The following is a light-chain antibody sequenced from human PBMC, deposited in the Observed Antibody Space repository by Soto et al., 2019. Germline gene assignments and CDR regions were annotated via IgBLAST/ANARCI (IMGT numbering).Light chain of an antibody. V-gene: IGKV3-15*01. Sequence: EIVMTQSQVTLSASPGERDTLSCRASQTVSTNLAWYQQRPGQAPRLLIYGASTRVTGIPPRFSGSGSGTAFTLTISSLQSEDFAVYFCRQYTNWPQNFGQGTKLEIK. CDR1: QTVSTN. CDR2: GAS. J-gene: IGKJ2*01. CDR3: RQYTNWPQN.